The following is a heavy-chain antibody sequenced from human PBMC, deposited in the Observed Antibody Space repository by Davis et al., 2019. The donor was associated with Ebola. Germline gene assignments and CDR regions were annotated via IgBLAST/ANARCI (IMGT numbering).Heavy chain of an antibody. CDR2: ISAYNGNT. CDR1: GYTFTSYY. Sequence: ASVKVSCKASGYTFTSYYMHWVRQAPGQGLEWMGWISAYNGNTNYAQKLQGRVTMTTDTSTSTAYMELRSLRSDDTAVYYCARDPSGDFWSGYYQNWFDPWGQGTLVTVSS. CDR3: ARDPSGDFWSGYYQNWFDP. D-gene: IGHD3-3*01. J-gene: IGHJ5*02. V-gene: IGHV1-18*04.